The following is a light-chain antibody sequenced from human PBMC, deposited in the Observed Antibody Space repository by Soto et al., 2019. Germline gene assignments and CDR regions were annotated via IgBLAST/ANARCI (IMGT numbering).Light chain of an antibody. CDR1: QSVSSSY. CDR2: GAS. CDR3: HQYDSSPLT. Sequence: EIVLTQSPGTLSLSPGERATLSCRASQSVSSSYLAWYQQKPGQAPRLLIYGASSRATGIPDRFSGSGSGTDFTLTISRLEPEDFAVYYSHQYDSSPLTFGGGTKVELK. V-gene: IGKV3-20*01. J-gene: IGKJ4*01.